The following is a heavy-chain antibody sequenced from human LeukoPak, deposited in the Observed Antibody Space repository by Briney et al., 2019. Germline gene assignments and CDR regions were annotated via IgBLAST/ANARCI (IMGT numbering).Heavy chain of an antibody. CDR3: AREGDYGDYGGMDV. CDR1: GFTFSSYS. J-gene: IGHJ6*04. Sequence: YPGGSLRLSCAASGFTFSSYSMTWVRQAPGKGLEWVASISSSSSYIYYADSVKSRFTISRDNTKNSLYLQMNSLRAEDTGVCYCAREGDYGDYGGMDVWGKGTTLTLFS. CDR2: ISSSSSYI. V-gene: IGHV3-21*01. D-gene: IGHD4-17*01.